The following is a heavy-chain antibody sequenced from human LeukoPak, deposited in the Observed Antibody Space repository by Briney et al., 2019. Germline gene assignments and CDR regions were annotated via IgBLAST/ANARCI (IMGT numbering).Heavy chain of an antibody. D-gene: IGHD3-22*01. Sequence: GGSLRLSCAASGFTVGSNTMSWVRQAPGKGLELGSIIDSGGSTSYADSVKGRFPTSRHNSKNQLYLQMNSLRTEDPAVYYCARGGGYFDISDYYSYWGQGTLVTVSS. CDR3: ARGGGYFDISDYYSY. J-gene: IGHJ4*02. CDR2: IDSGGST. V-gene: IGHV3-66*01. CDR1: GFTVGSNT.